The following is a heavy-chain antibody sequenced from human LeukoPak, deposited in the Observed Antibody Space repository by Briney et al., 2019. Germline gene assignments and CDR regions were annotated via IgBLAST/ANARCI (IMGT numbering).Heavy chain of an antibody. J-gene: IGHJ6*03. D-gene: IGHD1-26*01. Sequence: GGSLRLSCAASGFTFGNYGMSWVRQAPGKGLEWVSGISGSGGSKYYADSVKGRFTISRDNSKNTLYLQMNSLRVEDTAVYYCAKDSKIVGPTFRSYHYMDVWGKGTTVTVSS. CDR3: AKDSKIVGPTFRSYHYMDV. CDR1: GFTFGNYG. CDR2: ISGSGGSK. V-gene: IGHV3-23*01.